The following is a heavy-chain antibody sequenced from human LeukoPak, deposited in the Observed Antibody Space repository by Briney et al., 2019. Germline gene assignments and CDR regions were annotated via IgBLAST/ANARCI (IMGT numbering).Heavy chain of an antibody. V-gene: IGHV4-39*07. CDR2: IYYSGST. D-gene: IGHD2-15*01. CDR1: GGSISSNNYY. Sequence: SETLSLTCTVSGGSISSNNYYWAWIRQPPGKGLEWIGTIYYSGSTYYNPSLKSRVTISVDTSNNQFSMKLTSVTAADTAVYYCARLKERYCSGGSCYSVYYFDYWGQGTLVTVSS. J-gene: IGHJ4*02. CDR3: ARLKERYCSGGSCYSVYYFDY.